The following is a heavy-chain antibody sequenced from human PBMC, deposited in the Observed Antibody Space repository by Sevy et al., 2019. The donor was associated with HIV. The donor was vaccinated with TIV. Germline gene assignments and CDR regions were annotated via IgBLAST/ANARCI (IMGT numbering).Heavy chain of an antibody. Sequence: GGSLRLSCAASGFIFSNYPMSWVRHSPGKGLEWVSYISSSSSIIYYADSVKGRFTIFRDDAKKSLYVQMNSLRAEDTAVYYCAREGGYTDQGMDVWGQGTTVTVSS. D-gene: IGHD5-12*01. CDR1: GFIFSNYP. J-gene: IGHJ6*02. CDR2: ISSSSSII. V-gene: IGHV3-48*01. CDR3: AREGGYTDQGMDV.